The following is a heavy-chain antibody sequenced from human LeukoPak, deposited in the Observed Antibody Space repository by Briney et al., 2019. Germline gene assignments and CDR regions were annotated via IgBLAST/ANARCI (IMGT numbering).Heavy chain of an antibody. Sequence: ASVKVSCKASGYTLTAQYLHWVRQAPGQGLEWMGWFDPDNGATLYAQKLKGRVAMTGDKYISTAYMELRSLRSDDTAVYYCARARLWAYDIWGQGTVVTVSS. J-gene: IGHJ3*02. CDR3: ARARLWAYDI. V-gene: IGHV1-2*02. D-gene: IGHD3-16*01. CDR2: FDPDNGAT. CDR1: GYTLTAQY.